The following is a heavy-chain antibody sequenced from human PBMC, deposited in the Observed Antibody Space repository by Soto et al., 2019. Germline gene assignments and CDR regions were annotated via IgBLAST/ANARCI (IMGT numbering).Heavy chain of an antibody. Sequence: QVQLVQSGAEVKKPGSSVKVSCKASGGTFSTHAIIWVRQAPGHGLEWMGGIIPISGTTYYTQKFQGRVTITADEPTSTAFMELSSLKSEDTAVFYCARGYCSGGNCYSGMDVWGQGTRVTVSS. CDR2: IIPISGTT. CDR1: GGTFSTHA. J-gene: IGHJ6*02. D-gene: IGHD2-15*01. CDR3: ARGYCSGGNCYSGMDV. V-gene: IGHV1-69*01.